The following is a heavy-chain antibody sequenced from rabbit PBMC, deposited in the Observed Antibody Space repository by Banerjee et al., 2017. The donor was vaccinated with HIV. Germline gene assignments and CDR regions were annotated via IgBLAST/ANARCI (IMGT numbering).Heavy chain of an antibody. J-gene: IGHJ3*01. CDR3: ARTLTTGYGYEWDYTRLDL. D-gene: IGHD6-1*01. Sequence: QSLEESGGDLVKPGASLTLTCTASGFSFSSSYYMCWVRQAPGKGLEWIACIYAGSSGSTYYASWAKGRFTISKTSSTTVTLQMTSLTAADTATYFCARTLTTGYGYEWDYTRLDLWGQGPLVTVS. CDR1: GFSFSSSYY. CDR2: IYAGSSGST. V-gene: IGHV1S40*01.